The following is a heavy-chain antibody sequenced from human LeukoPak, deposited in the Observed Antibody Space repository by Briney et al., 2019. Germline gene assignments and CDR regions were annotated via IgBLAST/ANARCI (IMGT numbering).Heavy chain of an antibody. CDR1: GYTFTSNY. V-gene: IGHV1-46*01. J-gene: IGHJ1*01. CDR3: AKDDAWGRYKD. CDR2: ISPSGGST. D-gene: IGHD3-16*01. Sequence: GASVKVSCKAFGYTFTSNYMHWVRQAPGQGPEWMGVISPSGGSTTYAQKFQGRVTLTRDMSTSTDYLELSSLRSEDTAVYYCAKDDAWGRYKDWGQGTLVTVSS.